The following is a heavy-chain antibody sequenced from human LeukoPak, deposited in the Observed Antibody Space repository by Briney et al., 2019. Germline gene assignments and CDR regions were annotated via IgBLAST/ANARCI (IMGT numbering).Heavy chain of an antibody. V-gene: IGHV4-38-2*02. CDR2: INHSGST. D-gene: IGHD6-13*01. J-gene: IGHJ4*02. CDR1: GYSISSGYY. Sequence: PSETLSLTCTVSGYSISSGYYWSWIRQPPGKGLEWIGEINHSGSTNYNPSLKSRVTISVDTSKNQFSLKLSSVTAADTAVYYCARLIAAAGTADYWGQGTLVTVSS. CDR3: ARLIAAAGTADY.